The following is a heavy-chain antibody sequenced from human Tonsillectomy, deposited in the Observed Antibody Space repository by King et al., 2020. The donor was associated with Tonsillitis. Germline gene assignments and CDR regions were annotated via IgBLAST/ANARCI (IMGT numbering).Heavy chain of an antibody. Sequence: VQLVESGGGVVQPGRSLTLSCAASGFTFSSYAMNWVRQAPGKGLEWVAVISNDGNKKEYADAVKGRFTVSRDNSKNTLNLQMNSLRAEDTTVYYCARDGDIDSSGYADATDVWGQGTMVTVSS. J-gene: IGHJ3*01. CDR2: ISNDGNKK. CDR1: GFTFSSYA. CDR3: ARDGDIDSSGYADATDV. D-gene: IGHD3-22*01. V-gene: IGHV3-30*04.